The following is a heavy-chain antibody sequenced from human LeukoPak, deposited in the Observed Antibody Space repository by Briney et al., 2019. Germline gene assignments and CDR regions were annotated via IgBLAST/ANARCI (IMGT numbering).Heavy chain of an antibody. CDR1: GFTLSNYW. D-gene: IGHD4-11*01. J-gene: IGHJ4*02. V-gene: IGHV3-74*01. Sequence: GGSLRLSCTASGFTLSNYWMHWVRQVPGKGLVWVSRINTGGSSTTYADSVKGRFTISRDNAKNTLYLQMNSLRVEDTAVYYCARSNQADDYWGQGTLVTVSS. CDR2: INTGGSST. CDR3: ARSNQADDY.